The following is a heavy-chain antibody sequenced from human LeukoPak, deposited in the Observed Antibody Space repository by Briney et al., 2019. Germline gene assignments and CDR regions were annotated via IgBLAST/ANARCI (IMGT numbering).Heavy chain of an antibody. D-gene: IGHD3-10*01. CDR1: GFTFSSYE. V-gene: IGHV3-48*03. CDR3: AKAGTYYFDY. CDR2: ISSSGSTI. Sequence: GGSLRLSCAASGFTFSSYEMNWVRQAPGKGLEWVSYISSSGSTIYYADSVKGRFTTSRDNAKNTLYLQMNSLRAEDTAIYYCAKAGTYYFDYWGQGTLVPVSS. J-gene: IGHJ4*02.